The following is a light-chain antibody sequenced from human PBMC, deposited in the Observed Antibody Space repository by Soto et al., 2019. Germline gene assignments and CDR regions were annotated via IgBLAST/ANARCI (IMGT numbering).Light chain of an antibody. J-gene: IGKJ2*01. V-gene: IGKV3-20*01. CDR1: QYLSSSY. Sequence: EIVLTQSPGTLSLSPGERATLSCRASQYLSSSYLVWYQQKPGQAPRLLIYAASRRATSIPDSFSGSGSATEYTLPISRFEPEDFAVYYCQQQGTFGQGTKLEIK. CDR2: AAS. CDR3: QQQGT.